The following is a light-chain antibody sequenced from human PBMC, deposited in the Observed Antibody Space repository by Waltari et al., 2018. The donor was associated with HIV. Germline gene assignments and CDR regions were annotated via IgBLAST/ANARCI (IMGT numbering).Light chain of an antibody. CDR1: RSDVGGYNY. CDR2: EVS. J-gene: IGLJ2*01. Sequence: QSALTQPASVSGSPGQSLTVSCTGTRSDVGGYNYVSWYQQHTGKAPKLMIYEVSNRPSGVSNRFSGSKSGNTASLTISGLQAEDEADYYCSSYTSSITYVIFGGGTKLTVL. CDR3: SSYTSSITYVI. V-gene: IGLV2-14*01.